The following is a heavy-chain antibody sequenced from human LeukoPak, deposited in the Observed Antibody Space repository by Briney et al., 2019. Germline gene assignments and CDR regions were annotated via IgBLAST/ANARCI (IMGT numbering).Heavy chain of an antibody. CDR2: IYYSGST. V-gene: IGHV4-59*08. CDR1: GGSISSYY. Sequence: PSETLSLTCTVSGGSISSYYWSWIRQPPGKGLEWIGYIYYSGSTNYNPSLKSRVTISVDTSKNQFSLKLSSVTAADTAVYYCARGNYDILTGHWGSEFDPRGQGTLVTVSS. J-gene: IGHJ5*02. CDR3: ARGNYDILTGHWGSEFDP. D-gene: IGHD3-9*01.